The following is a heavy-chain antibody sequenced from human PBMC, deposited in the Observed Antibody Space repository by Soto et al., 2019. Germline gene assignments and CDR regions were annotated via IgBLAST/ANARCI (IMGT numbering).Heavy chain of an antibody. Sequence: QVQLVQSGAEVKKPGSSVKVSCKASGGTFSSYAISWVRQAPGQGLEWMGGIIPIFGTANYAQKLQRRVTITADESTSTAYMELSSLRSEDTAVYYCARALVVPAALYYYYGMDVWGQGTTVTVSS. J-gene: IGHJ6*02. CDR2: IIPIFGTA. D-gene: IGHD2-2*01. V-gene: IGHV1-69*01. CDR1: GGTFSSYA. CDR3: ARALVVPAALYYYYGMDV.